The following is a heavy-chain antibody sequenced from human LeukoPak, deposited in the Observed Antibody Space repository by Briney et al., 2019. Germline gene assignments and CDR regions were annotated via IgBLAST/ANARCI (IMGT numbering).Heavy chain of an antibody. J-gene: IGHJ4*02. V-gene: IGHV3-21*01. D-gene: IGHD6-6*01. Sequence: GGSLRLSCAASGFTLTTYSMNWVRQAPGKGLEWVSSISSSGSYIHYADSVKGRFTISRDNAKNTLYLQMNSLRAEDTAVYYRAREEEYNSISRESFDHWGQGTLVTVSS. CDR3: AREEEYNSISRESFDH. CDR2: ISSSGSYI. CDR1: GFTLTTYS.